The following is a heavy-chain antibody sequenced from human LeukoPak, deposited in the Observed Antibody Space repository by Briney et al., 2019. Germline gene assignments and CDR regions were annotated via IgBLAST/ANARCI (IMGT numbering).Heavy chain of an antibody. V-gene: IGHV1-2*02. Sequence: ASVKVSCKASGYTFTGYYMHWVRQAPGQGLEWMGWVTPNSGGTNYAQKFQGRVTMTRDTSISTAYMELSRLRSDDTAVYYCARDYGDPHTYMDVWGKGTTVTVSS. D-gene: IGHD4-17*01. CDR2: VTPNSGGT. J-gene: IGHJ6*03. CDR3: ARDYGDPHTYMDV. CDR1: GYTFTGYY.